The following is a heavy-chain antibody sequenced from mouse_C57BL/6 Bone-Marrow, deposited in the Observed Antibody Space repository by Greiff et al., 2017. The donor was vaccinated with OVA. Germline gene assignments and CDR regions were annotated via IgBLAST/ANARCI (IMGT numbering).Heavy chain of an antibody. J-gene: IGHJ1*03. D-gene: IGHD2-4*01. CDR1: GYTFTSYG. Sequence: QVQLQQSGAELARPGASVKLSCKASGYTFTSYGISWVKQRTGQGLEWIGEIYPRSGNTYYNEKFKGKATLTADKSSSTAYMELRSLTSEDSAVYFWAGPLLYYEYDERWYFDVWGTGTTVTVSS. CDR2: IYPRSGNT. V-gene: IGHV1-81*01. CDR3: AGPLLYYEYDERWYFDV.